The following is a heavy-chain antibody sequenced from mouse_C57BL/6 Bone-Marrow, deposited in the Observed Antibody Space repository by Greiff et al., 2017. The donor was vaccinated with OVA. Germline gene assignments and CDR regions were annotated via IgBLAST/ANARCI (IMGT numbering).Heavy chain of an antibody. CDR2: IYPRSGNT. CDR3: ARGYDGYYSWFAY. V-gene: IGHV1-81*01. D-gene: IGHD2-3*01. Sequence: QVQLQQSGAELARAGASVKLSCKASGYTFTSYGISWVKQRTGQGLEWIGEIYPRSGNTYYNEKFKGKATLTADKSSSTAYMELRSLTSEDSAVYFCARGYDGYYSWFAYWGQGTLVTVSA. J-gene: IGHJ3*01. CDR1: GYTFTSYG.